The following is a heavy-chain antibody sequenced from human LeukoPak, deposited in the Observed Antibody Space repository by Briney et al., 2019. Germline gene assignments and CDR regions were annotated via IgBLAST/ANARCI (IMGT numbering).Heavy chain of an antibody. D-gene: IGHD4-17*01. Sequence: GGSLRLSCEASGFTFDSYGMHWVRQAPGKGLEWVAVISYDGSNKYYVDSVKGRFTISRDNSKNTLYLQMNSLRPEDTAVYYCAKDRTYDYGTYDAFDIWGPGTMVTVSS. CDR1: GFTFDSYG. V-gene: IGHV3-30*18. CDR2: ISYDGSNK. CDR3: AKDRTYDYGTYDAFDI. J-gene: IGHJ3*02.